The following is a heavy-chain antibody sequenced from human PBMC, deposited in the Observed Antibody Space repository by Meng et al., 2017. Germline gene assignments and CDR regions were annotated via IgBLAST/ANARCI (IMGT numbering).Heavy chain of an antibody. CDR2: ISSSGSTI. V-gene: IGHV3-11*04. CDR1: GFTFSDYY. CDR3: ARGLGLVDYYGSGSYDYFDY. J-gene: IGHJ4*02. D-gene: IGHD3-10*01. Sequence: SLKISCAASGFTFSDYYMSWIRQAPGKGLEWVSYISSSGSTIYYADSVKGRFTISRDNAKNSLYLQMNSLRAEDTAVYYCARGLGLVDYYGSGSYDYFDYWGQGTLVTVSS.